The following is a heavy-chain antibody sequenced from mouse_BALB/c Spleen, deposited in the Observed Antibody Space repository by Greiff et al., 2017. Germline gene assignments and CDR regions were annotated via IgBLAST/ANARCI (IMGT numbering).Heavy chain of an antibody. D-gene: IGHD2-1*01. CDR2: ISSGGSYT. Sequence: EVKLMESGGGLVKPGGSLKLSCAASGFTFSSYAMSWVRQSPEKRLEWVAEISSGGSYTYYPDTVTGRFTISRDNAKNTLYLEMSSLRSEDTAMYYCARAEGNSPFAYWGQGTLVTVSA. CDR1: GFTFSSYA. V-gene: IGHV5-9-4*01. J-gene: IGHJ3*01. CDR3: ARAEGNSPFAY.